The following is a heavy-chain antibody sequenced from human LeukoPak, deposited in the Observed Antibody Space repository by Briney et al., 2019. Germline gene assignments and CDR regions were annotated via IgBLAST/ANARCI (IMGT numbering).Heavy chain of an antibody. J-gene: IGHJ4*02. CDR1: GFTFSSYA. CDR2: ISYDGGHI. CDR3: TRDNIAGSGSSD. Sequence: GGSLRLSCAASGFTFSSYAVHWVRQAPGKGLEWVAVISYDGGHIYYADSVKGRFTISRDNSKNTLYLQMNSLRSEDTALYYCTRDNIAGSGSSDWGQGTLVTVSS. V-gene: IGHV3-30-3*01. D-gene: IGHD3-10*01.